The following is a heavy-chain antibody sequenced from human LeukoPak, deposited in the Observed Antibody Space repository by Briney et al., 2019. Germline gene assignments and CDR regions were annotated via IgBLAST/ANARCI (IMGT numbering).Heavy chain of an antibody. CDR2: IWYDGSNK. D-gene: IGHD6-13*01. Sequence: PGRSLRLSCAASGFTFSSYGMHWVCQAPGKGLEWVAVIWYDGSNKYYADSVKGRFTISRDNSKNTLYLQMNSLRAEDTAAYYCAKDTIAAAGIKWYYFDYWGQGTLVTVSS. CDR3: AKDTIAAAGIKWYYFDY. J-gene: IGHJ4*02. CDR1: GFTFSSYG. V-gene: IGHV3-33*06.